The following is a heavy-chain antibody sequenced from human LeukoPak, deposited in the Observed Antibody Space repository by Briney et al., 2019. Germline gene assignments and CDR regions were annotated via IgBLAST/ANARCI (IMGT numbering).Heavy chain of an antibody. Sequence: SGRSLRLSCAASGFTFNTYGMHWVRQAPGKGLEWVAVIWYDGSNKYYADSVRGRFSISRDNAKNTLYLQMNSLRAEDTAVYYCARIPPTVVKPGDAFDIWGQGTMVTVSS. J-gene: IGHJ3*02. D-gene: IGHD4-23*01. CDR1: GFTFNTYG. V-gene: IGHV3-33*01. CDR2: IWYDGSNK. CDR3: ARIPPTVVKPGDAFDI.